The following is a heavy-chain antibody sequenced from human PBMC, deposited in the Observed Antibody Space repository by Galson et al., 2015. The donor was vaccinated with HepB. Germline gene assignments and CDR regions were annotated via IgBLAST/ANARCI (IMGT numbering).Heavy chain of an antibody. V-gene: IGHV1-3*01. J-gene: IGHJ5*02. CDR2: INAGNGNT. Sequence: SVKVSCKASGYTFTSYAMHWVRQAPGRRLEWMGWINAGNGNTKYSQKFQGRVTITRDTSASTAYMELSSLRSEDTAVYYCAKAAAGTDWFDPWGQGTLVTVSS. CDR1: GYTFTSYA. CDR3: AKAAAGTDWFDP. D-gene: IGHD6-13*01.